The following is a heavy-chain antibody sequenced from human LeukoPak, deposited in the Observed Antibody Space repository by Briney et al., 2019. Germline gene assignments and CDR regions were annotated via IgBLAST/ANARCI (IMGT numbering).Heavy chain of an antibody. CDR1: GFTFSSYG. Sequence: GGSLRLSCAASGFTFSSYGIHWVRQAPGKGLEWVAVISYDGSNKYYADSVKGRFTISRDNSKNTLYLQMNSLRAEDTAVYYCANRPPYYGGAMDVWGQGTTVTVSS. D-gene: IGHD3-10*01. CDR2: ISYDGSNK. V-gene: IGHV3-30*18. J-gene: IGHJ6*02. CDR3: ANRPPYYGGAMDV.